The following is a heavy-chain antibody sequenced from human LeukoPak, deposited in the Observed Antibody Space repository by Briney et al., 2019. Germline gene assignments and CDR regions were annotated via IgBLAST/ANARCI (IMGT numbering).Heavy chain of an antibody. CDR1: GFTFDDYA. CDR2: INSGGSST. J-gene: IGHJ5*02. CDR3: ARGRRAAPNWFDP. D-gene: IGHD6-13*01. V-gene: IGHV3-74*01. Sequence: GGSLRLSCAASGFTFDDYAMHWVRQAPGKGLVWVSRINSGGSSTSYADSVKGRFTISRDNAKNTLYLQMNSLRAEDTAVYYCARGRRAAPNWFDPWGQGTLVTVSS.